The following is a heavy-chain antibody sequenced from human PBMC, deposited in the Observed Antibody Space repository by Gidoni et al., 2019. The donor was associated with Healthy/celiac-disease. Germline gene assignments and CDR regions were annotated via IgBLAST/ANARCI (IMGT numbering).Heavy chain of an antibody. CDR2: ISGSGGST. D-gene: IGHD2-2*01. J-gene: IGHJ1*01. CDR3: AKDGGGCSSTSCYAGIIAEYFQH. CDR1: GFTFSSYA. Sequence: EVQLLESGGGLVQPGGSLRLSCAASGFTFSSYAMSWVRQAPGKGLEWVSAISGSGGSTYYADSVKGRFTISRDNSKNTLYLQMNSLRAEDTAVYYCAKDGGGCSSTSCYAGIIAEYFQHWGQGTLVTVSS. V-gene: IGHV3-23*01.